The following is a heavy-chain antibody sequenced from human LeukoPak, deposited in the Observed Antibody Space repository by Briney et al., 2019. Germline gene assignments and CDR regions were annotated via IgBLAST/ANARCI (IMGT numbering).Heavy chain of an antibody. CDR3: ARGDYYSNYFDY. D-gene: IGHD4-4*01. Sequence: PSETLSPTCTVSGGSISSYYWSWIRQPPGKGLEWIGYIYYSGSTNYNPSLKSRVTISVDTSKNQFSLKLSSVTAADTAVYYCARGDYYSNYFDYWGQGTLVTVSS. CDR2: IYYSGST. CDR1: GGSISSYY. V-gene: IGHV4-59*01. J-gene: IGHJ4*02.